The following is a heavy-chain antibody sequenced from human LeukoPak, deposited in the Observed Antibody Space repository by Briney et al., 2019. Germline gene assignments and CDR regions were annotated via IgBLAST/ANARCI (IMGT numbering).Heavy chain of an antibody. CDR1: GFAFSSYG. CDR2: IHYDGSNK. D-gene: IGHD2-15*01. J-gene: IGHJ4*02. V-gene: IGHV3-30*02. Sequence: PGGSLRLSCAASGFAFSSYGMHWVRHAPGKGLEWVAFIHYDGSNKYYADSVKGRFTISRDNSKNTLYLQMNSLRVDDTAVYYCAKDQRGYCSGGSCYPSTHWGQGTLVTVSS. CDR3: AKDQRGYCSGGSCYPSTH.